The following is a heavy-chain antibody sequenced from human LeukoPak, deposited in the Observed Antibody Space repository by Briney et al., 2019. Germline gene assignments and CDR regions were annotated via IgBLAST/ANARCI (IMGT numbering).Heavy chain of an antibody. J-gene: IGHJ4*02. V-gene: IGHV3-11*03. Sequence: GESLRLSCAASGFTFSDYYMSWIRQAPGKGLEWVSYISSSSSYTNYADSVKGRFTISRDNAKNSLYLQMNSLRAEDTAVYYCARSPLDYYDSSGPYYFDYWGQGTLVTVSS. D-gene: IGHD3-22*01. CDR2: ISSSSSYT. CDR1: GFTFSDYY. CDR3: ARSPLDYYDSSGPYYFDY.